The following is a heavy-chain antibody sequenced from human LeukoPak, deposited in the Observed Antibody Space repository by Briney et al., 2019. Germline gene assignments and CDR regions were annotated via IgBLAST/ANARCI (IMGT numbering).Heavy chain of an antibody. Sequence: PGGSLRLSCAASGFTFDDYAMHWVRQAPGKGLEWVSGIGWNRGSIGYADSVKGRFTISRDNAKNSLYLQMNSLRAEDMALYYCAKGARDQLLNGDAFDIWGQGTMVTVSS. J-gene: IGHJ3*02. V-gene: IGHV3-9*03. CDR1: GFTFDDYA. CDR2: IGWNRGSI. CDR3: AKGARDQLLNGDAFDI. D-gene: IGHD2-2*01.